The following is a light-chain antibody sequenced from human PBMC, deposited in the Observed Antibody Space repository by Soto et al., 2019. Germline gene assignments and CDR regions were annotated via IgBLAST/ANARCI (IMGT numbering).Light chain of an antibody. V-gene: IGLV1-44*01. CDR2: SND. CDR3: SSYTSSSTLRYV. J-gene: IGLJ1*01. CDR1: SSNIGSHT. Sequence: SVLPQPPSSSGTPGQRVTISCSGSSSNIGSHTVNWFQQLPGTAPKLLIYSNDQRPSGVPDRFSGSKSGTSASLTISGLQAEDEADYYCSSYTSSSTLRYVFGTGTKVTVL.